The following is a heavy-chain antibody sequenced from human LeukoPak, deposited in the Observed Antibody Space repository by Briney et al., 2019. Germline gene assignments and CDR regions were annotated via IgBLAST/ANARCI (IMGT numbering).Heavy chain of an antibody. Sequence: GGSLRLPCAASGFTFSSYWMSWVRQAPGKGLEWVANIKKDGSEKYYVDSVKGRFTISRDNAKTSLYLQMNSLRAEDTAVYYCARVYGSGYDFRGAFDIWGQGTMVTVSS. V-gene: IGHV3-7*03. J-gene: IGHJ3*02. D-gene: IGHD5-12*01. CDR2: IKKDGSEK. CDR3: ARVYGSGYDFRGAFDI. CDR1: GFTFSSYW.